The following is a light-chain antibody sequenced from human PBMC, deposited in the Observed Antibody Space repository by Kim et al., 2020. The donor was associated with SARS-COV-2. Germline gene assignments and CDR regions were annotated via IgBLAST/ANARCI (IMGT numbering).Light chain of an antibody. V-gene: IGLV2-14*03. CDR2: DVS. J-gene: IGLJ3*02. Sequence: GQSITSSCTGTSSDVGGYNYDAWYQQHPGEAPKLMIYDVSNRPSGVSNRFSGSKSGNTASLTISGLQAEDEADYYCSSYASSSNWVFGGGTQLTVL. CDR1: SSDVGGYNY. CDR3: SSYASSSNWV.